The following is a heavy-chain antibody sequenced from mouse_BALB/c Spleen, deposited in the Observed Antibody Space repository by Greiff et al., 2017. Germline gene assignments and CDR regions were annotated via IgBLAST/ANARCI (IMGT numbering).Heavy chain of an antibody. CDR1: GFTFSSYG. Sequence: EVKLMESGGDLVKPGGSLKLSCAASGFTFSSYGMSWVRQTPDKRLEWVATISSGGSYTYYPDSVKGRFTISRDNAKNTLYLQMSSLKSEDTAMYYCARGGYGNYPYYYAMDYWGQGTSVTVSS. CDR3: ARGGYGNYPYYYAMDY. J-gene: IGHJ4*01. V-gene: IGHV5-6*01. CDR2: ISSGGSYT. D-gene: IGHD2-10*02.